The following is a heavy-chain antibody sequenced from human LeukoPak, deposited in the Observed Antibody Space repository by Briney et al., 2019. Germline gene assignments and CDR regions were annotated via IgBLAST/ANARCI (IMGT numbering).Heavy chain of an antibody. CDR1: GGSINSGGYY. V-gene: IGHV4-30-2*01. D-gene: IGHD2-2*02. CDR3: AGQNIPTPHDY. Sequence: SETLSLTCTVSGGSINSGGYYWPWIRQPPGEGLEWIAYFSHSGSTFYNLSLKSRVTISLDTSKNQFSLNLRSVTAADTAVYYCAGQNIPTPHDYWGQGTQVTVSS. CDR2: FSHSGST. J-gene: IGHJ4*02.